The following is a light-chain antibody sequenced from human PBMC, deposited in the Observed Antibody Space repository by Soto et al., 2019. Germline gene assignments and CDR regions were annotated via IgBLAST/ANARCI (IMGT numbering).Light chain of an antibody. CDR2: EGS. J-gene: IGLJ2*01. Sequence: QSALTQPASVSGSPGQSITISCTGTSSDVGSYNLFSWYQQHPGKAPKLMIYEGSKRPSGVSNRFSGSKSGNTASLTISWLQAEDEADYYCCSYAGSSTLVFGGGTKLTVL. V-gene: IGLV2-23*01. CDR3: CSYAGSSTLV. CDR1: SSDVGSYNL.